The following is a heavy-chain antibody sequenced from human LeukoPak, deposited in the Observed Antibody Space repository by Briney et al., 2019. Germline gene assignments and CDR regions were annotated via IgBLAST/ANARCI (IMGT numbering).Heavy chain of an antibody. CDR3: ARFHPTVSFDY. Sequence: ASVNVSCKASGYTFTSYDINGVRQATGQGLEWMGWMNPNSGNTGYAQKFQGRVTITRNTSTRTAYMELSSLRSEDTAVYYCARFHPTVSFDYWGQGTLVTVSS. J-gene: IGHJ4*02. CDR2: MNPNSGNT. CDR1: GYTFTSYD. D-gene: IGHD4-11*01. V-gene: IGHV1-8*03.